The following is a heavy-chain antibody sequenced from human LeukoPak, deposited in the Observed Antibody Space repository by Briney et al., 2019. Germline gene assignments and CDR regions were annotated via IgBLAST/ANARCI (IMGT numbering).Heavy chain of an antibody. D-gene: IGHD7-27*01. CDR2: IYHSGST. Sequence: SETLSLTCAVSGGSINSGGYSWSWIRQPPGKGLEWIGYIYHSGSTYYNPSLKSRVTISVDRSKNQFSLKLSSVTAADTAVYYCARAKLGAMDVWGQGTTVAVS. CDR1: GGSINSGGYS. J-gene: IGHJ6*02. V-gene: IGHV4-30-2*01. CDR3: ARAKLGAMDV.